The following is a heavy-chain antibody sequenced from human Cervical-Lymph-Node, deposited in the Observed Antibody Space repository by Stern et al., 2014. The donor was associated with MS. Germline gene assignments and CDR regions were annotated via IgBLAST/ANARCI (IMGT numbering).Heavy chain of an antibody. V-gene: IGHV5-51*03. D-gene: IGHD6-6*01. J-gene: IGHJ1*01. CDR2: IYPGDSDT. CDR3: VRGGSGQLVGPFQH. Sequence: VQLVHSGAEVKKLGDSLKISCKASGYSFISDWIGWVPQVPGKGLEWMGNIYPGDSDTRYSTSFQGLVTISADKSITTAYLQWNSLKASDTALYYCVRGGSGQLVGPFQHWGQGTLLSVTS. CDR1: GYSFISDW.